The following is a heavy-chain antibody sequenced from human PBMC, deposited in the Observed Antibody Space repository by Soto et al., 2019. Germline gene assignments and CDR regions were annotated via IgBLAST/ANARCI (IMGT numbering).Heavy chain of an antibody. V-gene: IGHV3-23*01. CDR1: GFTFSSYA. J-gene: IGHJ4*02. CDR3: AKMPLVVTTYFDY. Sequence: EVQLLESGGGLVQPGGSLRLSCAASGFTFSSYAMSWVRQAPGKGPEWVSAISGSGGSTYYADSVKGRFTISRDNSKNTLYLQMNSLRAEDTAVYYCAKMPLVVTTYFDYWGQGTLVTVSS. D-gene: IGHD2-21*02. CDR2: ISGSGGST.